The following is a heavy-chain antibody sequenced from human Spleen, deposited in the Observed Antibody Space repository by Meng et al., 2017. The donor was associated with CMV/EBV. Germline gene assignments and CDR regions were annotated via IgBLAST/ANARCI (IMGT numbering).Heavy chain of an antibody. J-gene: IGHJ6*02. CDR2: IGQRGGDR. D-gene: IGHD3-3*01. CDR3: VPHDFPMDV. V-gene: IGHV3-7*01. CDR1: GVSFSNYW. Sequence: GGSLRLSCAASGVSFSNYWVSWVRQAPGKGLDWVANIGQRGGDRDYAGSVRGRFTISRDNAKNSLYLQMNSLRVEDTAVYYCVPHDFPMDVWGQGTTVTVSS.